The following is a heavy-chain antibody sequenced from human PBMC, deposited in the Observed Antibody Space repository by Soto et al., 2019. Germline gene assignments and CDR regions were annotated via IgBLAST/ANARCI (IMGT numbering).Heavy chain of an antibody. J-gene: IGHJ6*02. CDR1: GYTFTSYG. D-gene: IGHD1-26*01. CDR2: ISAYNGNT. V-gene: IGHV1-18*01. Sequence: QVQLVQSGAEVKKPGASVKVSCKASGYTFTSYGISWVRQAPGQGLEWMGWISAYNGNTNYAQKLQGRVTMTTDTSTSTAYMELRSLRSYDTAVYYCARRKVRGSYYYYGMDVWGQGTTVTVSS. CDR3: ARRKVRGSYYYYGMDV.